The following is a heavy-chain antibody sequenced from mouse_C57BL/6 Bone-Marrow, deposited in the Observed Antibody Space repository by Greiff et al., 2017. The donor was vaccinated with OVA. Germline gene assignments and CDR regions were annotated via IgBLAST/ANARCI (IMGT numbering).Heavy chain of an antibody. Sequence: EVQLQESGGDLVKPGGSLKLSCAASGFTFSSYGMSWVRQTPDKRLEWVATISSGGSYTYYPDSVKGRFTISRDNAKNTLYLQMSSLKSEDTAMYYCASALYDGYYAFAYWGQGTLVTVSA. D-gene: IGHD2-3*01. V-gene: IGHV5-6*01. CDR3: ASALYDGYYAFAY. CDR2: ISSGGSYT. J-gene: IGHJ3*01. CDR1: GFTFSSYG.